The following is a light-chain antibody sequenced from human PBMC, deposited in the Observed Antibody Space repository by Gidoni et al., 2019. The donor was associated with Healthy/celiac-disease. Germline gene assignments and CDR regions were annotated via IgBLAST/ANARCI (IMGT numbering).Light chain of an antibody. V-gene: IGLV1-47*01. CDR3: AAWDDSLSGHVV. J-gene: IGLJ2*01. Sequence: QSVLTHPPSASGTPGPSVTISCSGSSSNIGRNYVYWYQQLPGTAPKLLIYRNNQRPSGVPDRFSGSKSGTSASLAISGRRSEDEADYYCAAWDDSLSGHVVFGGGTKLTVL. CDR1: SSNIGRNY. CDR2: RNN.